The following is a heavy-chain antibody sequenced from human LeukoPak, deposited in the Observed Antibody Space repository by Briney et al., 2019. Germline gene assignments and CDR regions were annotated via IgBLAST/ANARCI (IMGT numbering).Heavy chain of an antibody. V-gene: IGHV3-23*01. Sequence: GGSLRLSCAASGFTFSSYAMSWVRQAPGKGLEWVSAISGSGGSTYYADSVKGRFTISRDNAKNSLYLQMNSLRAEDTAVYYCARRIAAAGSYYFDYWGQGTLVTVSS. CDR3: ARRIAAAGSYYFDY. CDR2: ISGSGGST. CDR1: GFTFSSYA. D-gene: IGHD6-13*01. J-gene: IGHJ4*02.